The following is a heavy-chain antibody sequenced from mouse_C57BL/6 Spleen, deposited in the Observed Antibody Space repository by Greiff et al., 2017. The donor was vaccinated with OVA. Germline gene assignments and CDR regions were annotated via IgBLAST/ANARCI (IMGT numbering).Heavy chain of an antibody. V-gene: IGHV1-53*01. CDR2: INPSNGGT. Sequence: QVQLKQPGTELVKPGASVKLSCKASGYTFTSYWMHWVKQRPGQGLEWIGNINPSNGGTNYNEKFKSKATLTVDTSSSTAYMQLSSLTSEDSAVYECARAGLHYYAMDYWGQGTSVTVSS. D-gene: IGHD2-13*01. CDR1: GYTFTSYW. CDR3: ARAGLHYYAMDY. J-gene: IGHJ4*01.